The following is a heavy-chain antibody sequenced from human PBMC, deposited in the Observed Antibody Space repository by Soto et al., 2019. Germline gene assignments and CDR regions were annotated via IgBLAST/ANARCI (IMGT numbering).Heavy chain of an antibody. V-gene: IGHV4-61*08. CDR1: GGSISSGDYY. J-gene: IGHJ4*02. CDR2: IYYSGST. CDR3: ARGPFSGYPAEYYFDP. Sequence: PSETLSLTCTVSGGSISSGDYYWSWIRQPPGKGLEWIGYIYYSGSTNYNPSLKSRVTISVDTSKNQFSLKLSSVTAADTAVYYCARGPFSGYPAEYYFDPWGQGTLVTVSS. D-gene: IGHD3-22*01.